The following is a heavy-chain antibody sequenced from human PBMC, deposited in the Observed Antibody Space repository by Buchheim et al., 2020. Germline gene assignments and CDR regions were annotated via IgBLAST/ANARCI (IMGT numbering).Heavy chain of an antibody. D-gene: IGHD5-24*01. V-gene: IGHV4-59*01. J-gene: IGHJ4*02. Sequence: QVQLQESGPGLVKPSETLSLTCTVSGGSISSYYWSWIRQPPGKGLEWIGYIYYSGSTNYNPSLKSRVTISVDTSKNQFSLKLSSVTAADTAVYYCARENGYNPSVVIFDYWGQGTL. CDR2: IYYSGST. CDR3: ARENGYNPSVVIFDY. CDR1: GGSISSYY.